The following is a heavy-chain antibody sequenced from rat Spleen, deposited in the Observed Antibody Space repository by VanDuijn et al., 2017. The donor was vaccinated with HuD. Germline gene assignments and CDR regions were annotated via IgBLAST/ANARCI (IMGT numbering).Heavy chain of an antibody. CDR3: ARQETSGYSNWFAY. CDR2: IDSAGST. V-gene: IGHV3-3*01. J-gene: IGHJ3*01. D-gene: IGHD4-3*01. Sequence: EVQLQESGPGLVKPSQSLSLTCSVTFYSITSSYRWSWVRKFPGNKLEWMGYIDSAGSTNYNPSLKSRISITRDTSKNQFFLQVNSVTTEDTATYYCARQETSGYSNWFAYWGQGTLVTVSS. CDR1: FYSITSSYR.